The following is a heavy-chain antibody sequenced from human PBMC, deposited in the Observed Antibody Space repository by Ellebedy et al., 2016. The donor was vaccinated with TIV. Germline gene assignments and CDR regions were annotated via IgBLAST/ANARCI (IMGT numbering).Heavy chain of an antibody. D-gene: IGHD4-11*01. CDR1: GFTFSSHA. V-gene: IGHV3-74*01. CDR3: ARAIYSASYL. CDR2: IFSDGSII. J-gene: IGHJ2*01. Sequence: HTGGSLRLSCAASGFTFSSHAMSWVRQAPGKGLEWVSRIFSDGSIITYVDSVKGRFTISRDNAKNTLYLQMNSLRAEDTAVYYCARAIYSASYLWGRGTLVTVSS.